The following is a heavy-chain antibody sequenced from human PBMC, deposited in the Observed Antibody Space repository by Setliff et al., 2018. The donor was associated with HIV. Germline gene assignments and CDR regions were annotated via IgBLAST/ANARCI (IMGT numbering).Heavy chain of an antibody. CDR1: GGSFSGYY. V-gene: IGHV4-34*01. CDR3: ARRIDNSGSFPDKNWFDT. CDR2: INHSGST. J-gene: IGHJ5*02. Sequence: PSETLSLTCAVYGGSFSGYYWSWIRQPPGKGLEWIGEINHSGSTKYNPSLQSRVTMSIDTSKNQFSLKLTSVTAADTAVYYCARRIDNSGSFPDKNWFDTWGQGSQVTVSS. D-gene: IGHD3-10*01.